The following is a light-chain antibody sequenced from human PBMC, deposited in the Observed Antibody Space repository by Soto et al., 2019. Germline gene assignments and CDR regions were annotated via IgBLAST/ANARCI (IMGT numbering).Light chain of an antibody. CDR2: DVS. CDR3: SSYTSASTPLV. Sequence: QSALTQPASVSGSPGQSITISCTGTGSDGGGYNYVSWYQQHPGKAPKVMIYDVSNRPSGVSNRFSGSKSGNTASLTISVLQAEDEADYYCSSYTSASTPLVFGGGTKVTVL. CDR1: GSDGGGYNY. V-gene: IGLV2-14*01. J-gene: IGLJ2*01.